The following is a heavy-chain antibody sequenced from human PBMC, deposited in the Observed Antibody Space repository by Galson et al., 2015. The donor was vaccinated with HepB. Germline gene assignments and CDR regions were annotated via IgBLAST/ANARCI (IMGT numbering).Heavy chain of an antibody. CDR3: ARQVTQYYDFWSGYPSYYMDV. J-gene: IGHJ6*03. D-gene: IGHD3-3*01. CDR1: GYSFTSYW. Sequence: SGAEVKKPGESLKISCKGSGYSFTSYWIGWVRQMPGKGLEWMGIIYPGDSDTRYSPSFQGQVTISADKSISTAYLQWSSLKASDTAMYYCARQVTQYYDFWSGYPSYYMDVWGKGTTVTVSS. CDR2: IYPGDSDT. V-gene: IGHV5-51*01.